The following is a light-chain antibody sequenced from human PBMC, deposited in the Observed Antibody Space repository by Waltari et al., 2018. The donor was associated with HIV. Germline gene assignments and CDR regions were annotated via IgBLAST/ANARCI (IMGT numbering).Light chain of an antibody. J-gene: IGLJ2*01. V-gene: IGLV2-14*01. CDR1: SSDIGYYDY. CDR2: EAT. CDR3: ASYTRRGTVV. Sequence: QSALTQPASVSGSPGQSIVLPCTGSSSDIGYYDYVSWYQQYPGQAPKALIYEATSPPSGTPSRFLGAKSATTAFLAISKLQTDDEADYFCASYTRRGTVVFGGGTRLTVL.